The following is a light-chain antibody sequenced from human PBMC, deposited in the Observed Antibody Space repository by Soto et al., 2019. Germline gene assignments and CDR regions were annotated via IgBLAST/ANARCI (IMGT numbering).Light chain of an antibody. CDR1: QSVSNY. CDR3: QQSYSTPRT. CDR2: AAS. V-gene: IGKV1-39*01. J-gene: IGKJ1*01. Sequence: DIPMTQSPSSLSASGGDRVTITCRASQSVSNYLCWYQQNPGKAPKLLIYAASTLQRGVPSRFSGSGSGTDFTLTISSLQPEDFATYYCQQSYSTPRTFGQGTKVEI.